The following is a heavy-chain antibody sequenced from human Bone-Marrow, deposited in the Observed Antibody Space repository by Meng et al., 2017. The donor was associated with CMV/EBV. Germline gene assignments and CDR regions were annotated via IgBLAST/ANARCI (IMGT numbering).Heavy chain of an antibody. Sequence: GGSLRLSCAASGFTFSSYSMNWVRQAPGKGLEWVSSISSSSSYIYYADSVKGRFTISRDNSKNTLYLQMNSLRAEDTAVYYCAKDREYCGTTSCYTVAFDFWGQGTMVTVSS. CDR3: AKDREYCGTTSCYTVAFDF. D-gene: IGHD2-2*02. V-gene: IGHV3-21*04. CDR2: ISSSSSYI. J-gene: IGHJ3*01. CDR1: GFTFSSYS.